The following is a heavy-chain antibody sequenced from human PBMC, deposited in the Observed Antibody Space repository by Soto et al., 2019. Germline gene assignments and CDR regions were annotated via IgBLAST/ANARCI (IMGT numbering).Heavy chain of an antibody. CDR3: ASVVVVVAATLGRIDV. CDR1: GGTFSSYA. J-gene: IGHJ6*02. D-gene: IGHD2-15*01. V-gene: IGHV1-69*01. CDR2: IIPIFGTA. Sequence: QVQLVQSGAEVKKPGSSVKVSCKASGGTFSSYAISWVRQAPGQGLEWMGGIIPIFGTANYAQKFQGRVTITADESTSTAYMELSSLRSQDTALYYCASVVVVVAATLGRIDVLGQGTTVTVSS.